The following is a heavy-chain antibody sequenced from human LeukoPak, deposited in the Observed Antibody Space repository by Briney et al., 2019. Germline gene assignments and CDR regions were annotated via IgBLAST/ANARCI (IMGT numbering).Heavy chain of an antibody. CDR2: IYSGGFT. J-gene: IGHJ4*02. V-gene: IGHV3-53*01. CDR1: GFTVSSNY. Sequence: GGSLRLSCAASGFTVSSNYMSWVRQAPGKGLEWVSLIYSGGFTYYADSVKGRFTISRDNSKNTLYLQMNSLRAEDTAVYYCARTGNPATGDYWGQGTLVTVSS. D-gene: IGHD1-1*01. CDR3: ARTGNPATGDY.